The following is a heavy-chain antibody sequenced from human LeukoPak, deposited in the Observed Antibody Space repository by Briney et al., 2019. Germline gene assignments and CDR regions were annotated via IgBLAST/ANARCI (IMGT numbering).Heavy chain of an antibody. D-gene: IGHD2-21*02. V-gene: IGHV1-69*04. CDR1: GGTFSSYA. CDR3: ARLCIESVVVTATPHFDY. CDR2: IIPILGIA. Sequence: SVKVSCKASGGTFSSYAISWVRQAPGQGLEWMGRIIPILGIANYAQKLQGRVTITADKSTSTAYMELSSLRSEDTAMYYCARLCIESVVVTATPHFDYWGQGTLVTVSS. J-gene: IGHJ4*02.